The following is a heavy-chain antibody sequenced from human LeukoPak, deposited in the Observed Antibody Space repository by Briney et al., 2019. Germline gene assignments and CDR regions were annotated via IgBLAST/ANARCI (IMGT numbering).Heavy chain of an antibody. CDR2: IYSSRST. Sequence: ASETLSLTCTVSGGSISSSSYYWGWIRQPPGKGLEWIGSIYSSRSTYYNPSLKSRVTISVDTSKNQFSLNLSPVPASGTAVYYCARRGGSGRSFDYWGQGILVTVSS. D-gene: IGHD3-10*01. CDR3: ARRGGSGRSFDY. J-gene: IGHJ4*02. V-gene: IGHV4-39*01. CDR1: GGSISSSSYY.